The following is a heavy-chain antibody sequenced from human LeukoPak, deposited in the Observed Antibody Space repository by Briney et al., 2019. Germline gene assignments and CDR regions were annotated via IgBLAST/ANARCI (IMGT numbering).Heavy chain of an antibody. CDR3: ARASSGWGFY. CDR2: IYYSGST. Sequence: SETLSLTCTVSGGSISSSSYYWGWIRQPPGKGLEWIGSIYYSGSTYYNPSLKSRVTISVDTSKNQFSLKLSSVTAADTAVYYCARASSGWGFYWGQGTLVTVSS. CDR1: GGSISSSSYY. V-gene: IGHV4-39*01. J-gene: IGHJ4*02. D-gene: IGHD6-19*01.